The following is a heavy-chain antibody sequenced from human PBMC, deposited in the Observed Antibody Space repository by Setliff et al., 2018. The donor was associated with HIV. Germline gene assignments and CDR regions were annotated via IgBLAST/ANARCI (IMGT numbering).Heavy chain of an antibody. Sequence: PGGSLRLSCTASGFTFRKYAMSWVRQPPGKGLEWVSSIVGGAGYTYYADSVKGRFTISRDNSENTLYLQMNSLRAEDTAVYYCAKGPTAPHYYDRPGNYWGQGTLVTVSS. CDR3: AKGPTAPHYYDRPGNY. V-gene: IGHV3-23*01. J-gene: IGHJ4*02. D-gene: IGHD3-22*01. CDR1: GFTFRKYA. CDR2: IVGGAGYT.